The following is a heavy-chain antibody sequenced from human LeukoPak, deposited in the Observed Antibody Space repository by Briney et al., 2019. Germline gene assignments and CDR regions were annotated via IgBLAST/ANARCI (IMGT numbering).Heavy chain of an antibody. CDR2: IYYSGST. Sequence: SETLSLTCTVSGGSISYYWSWIRQPPGKELEWIGYIYYSGSTNYNPSLKSRVTISVDTSKNQFSLKLSSVTAADTAVYYCARATSDSSGYYYFDYWGQGTLVTVSS. CDR3: ARATSDSSGYYYFDY. D-gene: IGHD3-22*01. CDR1: GGSISYY. V-gene: IGHV4-59*01. J-gene: IGHJ4*02.